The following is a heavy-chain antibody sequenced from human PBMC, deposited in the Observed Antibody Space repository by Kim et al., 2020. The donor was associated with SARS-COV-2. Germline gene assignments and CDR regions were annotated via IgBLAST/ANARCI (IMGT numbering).Heavy chain of an antibody. CDR3: ARDRGGSTWSWVEFDY. D-gene: IGHD6-13*01. Sequence: GGSLRLSCAASGFGVSDNYMNWVRQAPGKGLEWVSLIKSDGSTYYPDSVKGRFTISRDNSKNTLYLQMNSLRAEDTAVYFCARDRGGSTWSWVEFDYWG. V-gene: IGHV3-53*01. CDR2: IKSDGST. CDR1: GFGVSDNY. J-gene: IGHJ5*01.